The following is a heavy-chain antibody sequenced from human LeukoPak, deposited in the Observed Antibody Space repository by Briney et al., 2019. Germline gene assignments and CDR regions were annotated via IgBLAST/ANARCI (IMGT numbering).Heavy chain of an antibody. D-gene: IGHD3-22*01. V-gene: IGHV4-30-4*01. Sequence: SETLSLTCTVSGGSISSGDYYWSWIRQPPGKGLEWIGYIYYSGSTYYNPSLKGRVTISVDTSKNQFSLKLSSVTAADTAVYYCARENYYDSSGYSDWGQGTLVTVSS. J-gene: IGHJ4*02. CDR2: IYYSGST. CDR3: ARENYYDSSGYSD. CDR1: GGSISSGDYY.